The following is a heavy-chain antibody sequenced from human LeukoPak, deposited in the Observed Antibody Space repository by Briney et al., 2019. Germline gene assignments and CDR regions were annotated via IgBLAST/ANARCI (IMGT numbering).Heavy chain of an antibody. Sequence: GGSLRLSCAASGFTFSSYSMNWVRQAPGKGLEWVSSISSSSSYIYYADSVKGRFTISRDNAKNSLYLQMNSLRAEDTVVYFCAKRGVVIRVVLVGFHKEAYYFDSWGQGALVTVSS. V-gene: IGHV3-21*04. CDR1: GFTFSSYS. D-gene: IGHD3-10*01. CDR3: AKRGVVIRVVLVGFHKEAYYFDS. J-gene: IGHJ4*02. CDR2: ISSSSSYI.